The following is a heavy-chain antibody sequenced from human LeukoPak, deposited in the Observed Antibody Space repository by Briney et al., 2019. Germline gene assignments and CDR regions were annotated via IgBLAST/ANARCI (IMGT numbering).Heavy chain of an antibody. J-gene: IGHJ5*02. D-gene: IGHD4-17*01. CDR2: INRKSGDT. CDR1: DTPTGYS. Sequence: ASVIRSPETPVDTPTGYSLHWVCDRPGQGVEWKGWINRKSGDTNYAEKFQDRVTLTRDTYISTDYMELTNLRSDDSAVYYCARPNGDYYNWFDPWGQRTLVTVSS. V-gene: IGHV1-2*02. CDR3: ARPNGDYYNWFDP.